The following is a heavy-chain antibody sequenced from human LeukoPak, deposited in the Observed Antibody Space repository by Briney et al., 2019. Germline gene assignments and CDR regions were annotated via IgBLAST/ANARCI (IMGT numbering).Heavy chain of an antibody. Sequence: SETLSLTCTVSGGSVSSGSYYWSWIRQPPGKGLEWIGYIYYSGSTNYNPSLKSRVTISVDTSKNQFSLKLSSVTAADTAVYYCAREEIFGVVIGIDYWGQGTLVTVPS. D-gene: IGHD3-3*01. CDR3: AREEIFGVVIGIDY. J-gene: IGHJ4*02. CDR1: GGSVSSGSYY. V-gene: IGHV4-61*01. CDR2: IYYSGST.